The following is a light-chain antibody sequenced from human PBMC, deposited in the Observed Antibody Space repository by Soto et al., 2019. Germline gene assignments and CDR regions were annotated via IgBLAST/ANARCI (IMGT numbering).Light chain of an antibody. CDR2: EVI. J-gene: IGLJ1*01. Sequence: QSALTQPAAVSGSPGQSITISCTGTSRDAGGYNYVSWYQQPPGIAPKLVIYEVINRPSGVSIRFSGSKSGNTASLTISGLQAEDEADYYCCSYTSSSTSVVFGTGTKVTVL. V-gene: IGLV2-14*01. CDR1: SRDAGGYNY. CDR3: CSYTSSSTSVV.